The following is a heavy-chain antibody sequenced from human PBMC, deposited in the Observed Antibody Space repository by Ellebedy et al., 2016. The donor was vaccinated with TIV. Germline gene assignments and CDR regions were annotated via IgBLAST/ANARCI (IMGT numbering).Heavy chain of an antibody. CDR1: GASVSSSDYY. J-gene: IGHJ4*02. CDR3: ARRPVSGDYETTFDF. D-gene: IGHD4-17*01. Sequence: PSETLSLTCTVSGASVSSSDYYWGWIRQPPGKGLEWIGNIYYSGSIYHSPSLKSRLTISLATSKNQISLKLSSVAAADTAVYYCARRPVSGDYETTFDFWGQGTLVTVSS. V-gene: IGHV4-39*01. CDR2: IYYSGSI.